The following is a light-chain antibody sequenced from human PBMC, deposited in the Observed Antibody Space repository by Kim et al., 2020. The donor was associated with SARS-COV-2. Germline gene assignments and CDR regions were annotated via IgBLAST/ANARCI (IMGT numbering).Light chain of an antibody. CDR1: QSVSSSY. Sequence: EIVLTQSPGTLSLSPGERATLSCRASQSVSSSYLAWYQQKPGQAPRLLIYGASSRATGIPDRFSGSGSGTDFTLTISRLEPEDFAVYYCQKYGSSQVTFGQGTKLEI. J-gene: IGKJ2*01. CDR3: QKYGSSQVT. V-gene: IGKV3-20*01. CDR2: GAS.